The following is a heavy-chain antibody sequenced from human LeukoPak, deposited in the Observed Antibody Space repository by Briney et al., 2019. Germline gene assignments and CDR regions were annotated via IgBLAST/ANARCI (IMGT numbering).Heavy chain of an antibody. J-gene: IGHJ5*02. V-gene: IGHV4-59*01. Sequence: PSETLSLTCTVSGGSISSYYWSWIRQPPGKGLEWIGYIYYSGSTNYNPSLKSRATISVDTSKNQFSLKLSSVTAADTAVYYCARADARITIFGVVIKEINWFDPWGQGTLVTVSS. CDR3: ARADARITIFGVVIKEINWFDP. CDR2: IYYSGST. D-gene: IGHD3-3*01. CDR1: GGSISSYY.